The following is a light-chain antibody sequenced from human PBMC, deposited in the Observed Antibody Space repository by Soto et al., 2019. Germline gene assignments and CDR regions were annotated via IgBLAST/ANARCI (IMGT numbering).Light chain of an antibody. CDR3: CSYAGSTNV. J-gene: IGLJ1*01. CDR2: EGS. V-gene: IGLV2-23*03. Sequence: SVLTQPSSVSESPGQSITISFTGTISDVGSYKFVSWYQHHPGKAPKLMIYEGSKRPSGVSDRFSGSKSGNTASLTISGLQADDEADYYCCSYAGSTNVFGTGTKVTVL. CDR1: ISDVGSYKF.